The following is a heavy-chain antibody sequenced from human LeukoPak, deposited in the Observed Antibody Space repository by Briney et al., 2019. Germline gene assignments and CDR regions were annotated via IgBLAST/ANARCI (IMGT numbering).Heavy chain of an antibody. J-gene: IGHJ4*02. D-gene: IGHD6-6*01. CDR3: ARGAKSIAARPFDY. CDR1: KFTFSSYA. V-gene: IGHV3-30*04. Sequence: PGGSLRLSCAASKFTFSSYAMHWVRQAPGKGLEWVAVISYDGSNKYYADSVKGRFTISRDNSKNTLYLQMNSLRAEDTAVYYCARGAKSIAARPFDYWGQGTLVTVSS. CDR2: ISYDGSNK.